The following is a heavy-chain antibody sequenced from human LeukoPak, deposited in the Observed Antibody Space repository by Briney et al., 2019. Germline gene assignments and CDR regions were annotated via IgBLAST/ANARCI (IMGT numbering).Heavy chain of an antibody. V-gene: IGHV3-48*01. Sequence: GRSLRLSCVVSGFTFRDYNMNWFRQAPGKGLEWLSYISITSSTIYYADSVKVRFTVSRDNAKNSLNLQMNSLRAEDTAVYYCAREAAPWGQGTLVTVSS. CDR3: AREAAP. CDR1: GFTFRDYN. J-gene: IGHJ4*02. CDR2: ISITSSTI. D-gene: IGHD6-13*01.